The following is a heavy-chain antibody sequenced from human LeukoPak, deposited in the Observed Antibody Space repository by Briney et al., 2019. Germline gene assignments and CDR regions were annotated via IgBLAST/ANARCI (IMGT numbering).Heavy chain of an antibody. CDR1: GGSISSYY. Sequence: PSETLSLTCTVSGGSISSYYCSWIRQHAGKGLEWIGRIYTSGSTNYNPSLKSRVTMSVDTSKNQFSLKLSSVTAADTAVYYCARDWYYYDSSGYWWDVWGQGTTVTVSS. CDR3: ARDWYYYDSSGYWWDV. J-gene: IGHJ6*02. D-gene: IGHD3-22*01. CDR2: IYTSGST. V-gene: IGHV4-4*07.